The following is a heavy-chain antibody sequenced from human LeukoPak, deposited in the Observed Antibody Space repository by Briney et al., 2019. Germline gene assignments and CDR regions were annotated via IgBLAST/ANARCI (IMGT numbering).Heavy chain of an antibody. CDR3: ARGVVPAAMGEPNWFDP. D-gene: IGHD2-2*01. CDR2: IYYSGGT. Sequence: PSETLSLTCTVSGGSISSYYWSWIRQPPGKGLEWIGYIYYSGGTNYSPSLKSRVTISVDTSKNQFSLKLSSVTAADTAVYYCARGVVPAAMGEPNWFDPWGQGTLVTVSS. CDR1: GGSISSYY. V-gene: IGHV4-59*01. J-gene: IGHJ5*02.